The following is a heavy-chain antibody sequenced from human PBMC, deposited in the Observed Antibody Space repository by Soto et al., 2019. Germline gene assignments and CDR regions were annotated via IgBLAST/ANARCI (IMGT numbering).Heavy chain of an antibody. CDR2: IYWDDDK. V-gene: IGHV2-5*02. Sequence: SAAKLGNHTQTLTLTCTFSGLSLSTSGVGVGWIRQPPGKALEWLALIYWDDDKRYSPSLKNRLTITKDTSKNQVVLTVTNMDPVDTDTYYCARTYYGFLTGFGAFEIRGQGTTVPVSS. D-gene: IGHD3-9*01. CDR3: ARTYYGFLTGFGAFEI. J-gene: IGHJ3*02. CDR1: GLSLSTSGVG.